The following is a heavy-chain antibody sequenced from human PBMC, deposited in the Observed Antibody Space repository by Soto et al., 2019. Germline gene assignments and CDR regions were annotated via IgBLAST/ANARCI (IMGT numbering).Heavy chain of an antibody. CDR3: ARDTGDGTFDF. CDR1: GYTFSSYA. Sequence: QVHLVQSGAEVRKPGASVKVSCKASGYTFSSYAMHWVRQAPGQRLEWMGWINAGYGNTKSSQKFQDRVTISRVTSASTDYMELTSLRSEDTAVYYCARDTGDGTFDFWGQGTLVTVSS. J-gene: IGHJ4*02. D-gene: IGHD7-27*01. CDR2: INAGYGNT. V-gene: IGHV1-3*01.